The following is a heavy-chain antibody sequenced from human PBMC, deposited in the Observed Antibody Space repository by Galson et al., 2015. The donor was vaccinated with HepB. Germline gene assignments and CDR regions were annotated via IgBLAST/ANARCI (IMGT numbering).Heavy chain of an antibody. J-gene: IGHJ5*02. CDR2: FDPEDGET. D-gene: IGHD3-3*01. Sequence: SVKVSCKVSGYTLTELSMHWVRQAPGKGLEWMGGFDPEDGETIYAQKFQGRVTMTEDTSTDTAYMELSSLRSEDTAVYYCATKSYARFLEWGNWFDPWGQGTLVTVSS. CDR1: GYTLTELS. V-gene: IGHV1-24*01. CDR3: ATKSYARFLEWGNWFDP.